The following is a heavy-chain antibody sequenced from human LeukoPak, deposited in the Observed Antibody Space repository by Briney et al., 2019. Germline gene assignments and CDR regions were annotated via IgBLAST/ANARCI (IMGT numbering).Heavy chain of an antibody. J-gene: IGHJ3*02. CDR2: ISSSSSYT. D-gene: IGHD2-21*01. V-gene: IGHV3-11*06. CDR3: ASARYCGGSFCAFDI. Sequence: GGSLRLSCAASGFTFSDYYMSWIRQAPGRGLEWVSYISSSSSYTNYADSVKGRFTISRDNAKNSLYLQKNSLRAEDTAVYYCASARYCGGSFCAFDIWGQGTMVTVSS. CDR1: GFTFSDYY.